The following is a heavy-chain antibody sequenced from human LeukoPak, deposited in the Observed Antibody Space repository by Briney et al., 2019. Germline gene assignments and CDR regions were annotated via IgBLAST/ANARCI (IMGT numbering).Heavy chain of an antibody. CDR3: ARDFTTAYSYGSSSDYADY. V-gene: IGHV3-74*01. D-gene: IGHD5-12*01. Sequence: GGSLRLSCAASGFTFSNYWMHWVRQAPGKGLVWVSRIDNGGSDTRHADSVKGRFTISRDNPKNSLYLQMNSLRVEDTAVYYCARDFTTAYSYGSSSDYADYWGQGTLVTVSS. CDR2: IDNGGSDT. J-gene: IGHJ4*02. CDR1: GFTFSNYW.